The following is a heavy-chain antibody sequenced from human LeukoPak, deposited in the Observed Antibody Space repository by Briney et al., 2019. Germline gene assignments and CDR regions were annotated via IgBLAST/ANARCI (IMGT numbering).Heavy chain of an antibody. CDR2: ISSSSYI. V-gene: IGHV3-21*01. Sequence: PGGSLRLSCAASGFTFSSYSMNWVRQAPGKGLEWVSSISSSSYIYYADSVKGRFTISRDNAKNSLYLQMNSLRAEDTAVYYCARGGDSSGWTIDYWGQGTLVTVSS. J-gene: IGHJ4*02. D-gene: IGHD6-19*01. CDR1: GFTFSSYS. CDR3: ARGGDSSGWTIDY.